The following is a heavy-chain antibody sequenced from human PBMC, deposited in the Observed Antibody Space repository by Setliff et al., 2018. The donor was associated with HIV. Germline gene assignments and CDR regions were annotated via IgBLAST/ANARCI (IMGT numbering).Heavy chain of an antibody. Sequence: SETLSLTCTVSGGSFSTYYWSWIRQPAGEGPEYIGRVHSTGTTIYNPSLKSRVAMTVDASKNQLSLKLRSVTAADTAVYYCARARITMIGGRLEPYAFDRWGQGTKVTVSS. D-gene: IGHD3-10*01. CDR1: GGSFSTYY. V-gene: IGHV4-4*07. J-gene: IGHJ3*01. CDR3: ARARITMIGGRLEPYAFDR. CDR2: VHSTGTT.